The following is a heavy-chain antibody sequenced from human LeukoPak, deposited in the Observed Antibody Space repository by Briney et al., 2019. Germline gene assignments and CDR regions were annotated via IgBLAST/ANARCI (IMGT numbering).Heavy chain of an antibody. CDR3: ARVAYCAGDCHHMDS. V-gene: IGHV3-48*03. D-gene: IGHD2-21*02. CDR2: ISSSGSTI. CDR1: GFTFSSYE. Sequence: GGSLRLSCAASGFTFSSYEMNWVRQAPGKGLEWVSYISSSGSTIYYADSVKGRFTISRDNAKNSLYLQMNSLRAEDTAVYYCARVAYCAGDCHHMDSWGQGTLVTVSS. J-gene: IGHJ4*02.